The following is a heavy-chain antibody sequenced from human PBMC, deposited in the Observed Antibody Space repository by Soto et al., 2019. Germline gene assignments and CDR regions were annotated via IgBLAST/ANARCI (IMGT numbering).Heavy chain of an antibody. Sequence: PWDTLSFTCSVSGDSIATVDYFWAWIRQPPGQALEYIGYIYKSTTTYYNPSFESRVAISLDTSKSQFSLNVTSVTAADTAVYFCARGRYCLTGRCFPNWFDSWGQGTLVTYPQ. D-gene: IGHD2-15*01. CDR1: GDSIATVDYF. CDR2: IYKSTTT. J-gene: IGHJ5*01. CDR3: ARGRYCLTGRCFPNWFDS. V-gene: IGHV4-30-4*02.